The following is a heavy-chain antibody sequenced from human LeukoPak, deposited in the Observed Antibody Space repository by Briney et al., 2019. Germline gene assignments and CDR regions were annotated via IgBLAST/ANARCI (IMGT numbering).Heavy chain of an antibody. V-gene: IGHV4-39*07. D-gene: IGHD2-15*01. CDR2: INYSGST. CDR3: ARNVVVAATYYFDY. Sequence: SETLSLTCTVSGGSITSRSNYWGWIRQPPGKGLEWIGSINYSGSTYYNPSLKSRVTISVDTSKNQFSLKLSSVTAADTAVYYCARNVVVAATYYFDYWGQGTLVTVSS. CDR1: GGSITSRSNY. J-gene: IGHJ4*02.